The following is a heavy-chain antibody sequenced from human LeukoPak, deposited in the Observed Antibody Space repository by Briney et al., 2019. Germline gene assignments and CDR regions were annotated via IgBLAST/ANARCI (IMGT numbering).Heavy chain of an antibody. Sequence: ASVKVSCKASGYTFTDYCMHWVRQAPGQGLEWMGWINPDSGGTNYVQKFQGRVTMTRDTSISTAYMELSRLRSDDTAVYYCARDHDYVWGSYRRYYFDYWGQGTLVTVSS. D-gene: IGHD3-16*02. CDR3: ARDHDYVWGSYRRYYFDY. CDR1: GYTFTDYC. CDR2: INPDSGGT. J-gene: IGHJ4*02. V-gene: IGHV1-2*02.